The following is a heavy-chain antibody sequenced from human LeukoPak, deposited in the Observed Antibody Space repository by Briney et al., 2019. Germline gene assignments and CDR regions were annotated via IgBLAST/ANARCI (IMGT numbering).Heavy chain of an antibody. V-gene: IGHV3-53*01. D-gene: IGHD3-10*01. J-gene: IGHJ6*03. CDR2: TYSGGST. Sequence: GGSLRLSCEGPERMVRNSYMSWVRQSPGRGLEWVSVTYSGGSTDYADSVKGRFTTSRDTSKNTVYLQMNNLRAEDTGVYYCVRDLRDRRGYSNYYMDVWGKGTTVIVSS. CDR3: VRDLRDRRGYSNYYMDV. CDR1: ERMVRNSY.